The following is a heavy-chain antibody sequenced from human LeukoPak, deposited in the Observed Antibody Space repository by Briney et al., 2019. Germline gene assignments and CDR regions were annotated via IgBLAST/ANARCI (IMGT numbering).Heavy chain of an antibody. CDR2: INHSGST. D-gene: IGHD3-10*01. Sequence: SETLSLTCAVYGGSFRGYYWSWIRQPPGKGLEWIGEINHSGSTNYNPSLKSRVTISVDTSKNQFSLKLSSVTAADTAVYYCARGEYYYGSGSYSHWGQGTLVTVSS. CDR3: ARGEYYYGSGSYSH. V-gene: IGHV4-34*01. J-gene: IGHJ4*02. CDR1: GGSFRGYY.